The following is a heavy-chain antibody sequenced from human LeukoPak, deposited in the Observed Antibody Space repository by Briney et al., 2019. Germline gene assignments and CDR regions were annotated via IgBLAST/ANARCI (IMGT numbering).Heavy chain of an antibody. J-gene: IGHJ6*03. V-gene: IGHV1-18*01. D-gene: IGHD6-6*01. Sequence: ASVKVSCKASGYTFTSYGISWVRQAPGQGLEWMGWISAYNGNTNYAQKLQGRVTMTTDTSTSTASMELRSLRSDDTAVYYCARFDSSYSRYYYYYMDVWGKGTTVTVSS. CDR2: ISAYNGNT. CDR1: GYTFTSYG. CDR3: ARFDSSYSRYYYYYMDV.